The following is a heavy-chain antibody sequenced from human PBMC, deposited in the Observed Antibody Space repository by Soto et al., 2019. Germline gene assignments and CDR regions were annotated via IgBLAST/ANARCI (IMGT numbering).Heavy chain of an antibody. Sequence: QVQLQQWGAGLLKPLETLSLTCAVYGGSFSGYYWSWIRQPPGKGLEWIGEINHSGSTNYNPSLKSRVTISVDTSKNQFSLKLSSVTAADTAVYYCARGYCSSTSCYRAHDYWGQGTLVTVSS. CDR2: INHSGST. CDR1: GGSFSGYY. D-gene: IGHD2-2*01. J-gene: IGHJ4*02. CDR3: ARGYCSSTSCYRAHDY. V-gene: IGHV4-34*01.